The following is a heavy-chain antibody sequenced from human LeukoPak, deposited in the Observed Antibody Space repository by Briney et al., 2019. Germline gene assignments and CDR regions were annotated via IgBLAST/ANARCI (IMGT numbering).Heavy chain of an antibody. CDR1: GFTFSSNG. V-gene: IGHV3-30*02. J-gene: IGHJ6*03. D-gene: IGHD3-16*01. CDR2: IQYDGSKK. Sequence: GGSLRLSCVASGFTFSSNGMHWVRQAPGKGLEWVTFIQYDGSKKYYADSVKGRFTISRDNSKNTLYLEMNSLRAEDTAVYYCTRGSIAYYYMDVWGKGTTVTISS. CDR3: TRGSIAYYYMDV.